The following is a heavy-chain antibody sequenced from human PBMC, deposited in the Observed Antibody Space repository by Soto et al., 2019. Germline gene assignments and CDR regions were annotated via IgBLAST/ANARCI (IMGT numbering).Heavy chain of an antibody. J-gene: IGHJ4*02. CDR1: GFTFGDYG. CDR2: IRSKGYGGTT. CDR3: SRVDLDDFWTGYFDY. Sequence: GGSLRLSCTASGFTFGDYGVGWVRQAPGKGLEWVGFIRSKGYGGTTEYAASVKGRFTISRDDSKSVAYLQVNSLETEDTAVYYCSRVDLDDFWTGYFDYWGQGTLVTVSS. V-gene: IGHV3-49*04. D-gene: IGHD3-3*01.